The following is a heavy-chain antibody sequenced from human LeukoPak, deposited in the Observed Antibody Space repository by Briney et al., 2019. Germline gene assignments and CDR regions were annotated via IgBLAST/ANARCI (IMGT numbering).Heavy chain of an antibody. Sequence: GGSLRLSCAASGFTFSDYNMNWVRQAPGKGLEWVAVISYDGSNEYYGDSVKGRFTISRDNSKNTLYLQVDSLRAKDTAIYYCAKVRWDNSGWYYLDSWGQGTLVTVSS. CDR2: ISYDGSNE. V-gene: IGHV3-30*18. J-gene: IGHJ4*02. CDR1: GFTFSDYN. D-gene: IGHD6-19*01. CDR3: AKVRWDNSGWYYLDS.